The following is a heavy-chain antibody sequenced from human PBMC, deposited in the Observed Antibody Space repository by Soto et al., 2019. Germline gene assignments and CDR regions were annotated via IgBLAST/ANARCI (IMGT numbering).Heavy chain of an antibody. Sequence: ASVKVSFKASGYTFTSYYMHWVRQAPGQGLEWMGIINPSGGSTSYAQKFQGRVTMTRDTSTSTVYMELSSLRSEDTAVYYCARDRYYDFWSGYPPPRTYGMDVWGQGTTVTVSS. V-gene: IGHV1-46*01. J-gene: IGHJ6*02. D-gene: IGHD3-3*01. CDR2: INPSGGST. CDR3: ARDRYYDFWSGYPPPRTYGMDV. CDR1: GYTFTSYY.